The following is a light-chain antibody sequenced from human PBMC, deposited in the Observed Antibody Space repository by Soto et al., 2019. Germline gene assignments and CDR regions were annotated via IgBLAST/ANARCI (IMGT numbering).Light chain of an antibody. Sequence: EIVMTQSPGTLSLSPGERATLSCRASQSIFINYLSWYQQKPGQAPRLLISGASTRATGIPARFSGSGSGTDFTLTISSLQPEDFAVYYCQQDCNLPFTFGQGTLLEI. V-gene: IGKV3D-7*01. J-gene: IGKJ5*01. CDR1: QSIFINY. CDR3: QQDCNLPFT. CDR2: GAS.